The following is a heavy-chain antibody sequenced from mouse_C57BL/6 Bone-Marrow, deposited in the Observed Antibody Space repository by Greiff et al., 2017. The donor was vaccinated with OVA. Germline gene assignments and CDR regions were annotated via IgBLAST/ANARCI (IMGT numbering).Heavy chain of an antibody. CDR1: GYTFTSYG. CDR3: AKRLRSYWYFDV. Sequence: QVQLQQSGAELARPGASVKLSCKASGYTFTSYGISWVKQRTGQGLEWIGEIYPRSGNTYYNEKFKGKATLTADKSYSKAYMELRSLTSEDSAVYFCAKRLRSYWYFDVWGTGTTVTVSS. J-gene: IGHJ1*03. V-gene: IGHV1-81*01. D-gene: IGHD1-1*01. CDR2: IYPRSGNT.